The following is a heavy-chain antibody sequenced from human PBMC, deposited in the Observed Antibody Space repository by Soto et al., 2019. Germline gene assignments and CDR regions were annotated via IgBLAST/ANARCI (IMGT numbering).Heavy chain of an antibody. J-gene: IGHJ4*02. CDR2: ISSTGRTI. V-gene: IGHV3-11*01. CDR1: GFTFSNYK. D-gene: IGHD6-19*01. CDR3: ARSYSSGWEFDY. Sequence: GGSLRLSCAVFGFTFSNYKMSWIRQAPGKGLEWVSYISSTGRTIYYADSVKGRFTVSRDNAQNSPSLKLNSLRVEDTAVYYCARSYSSGWEFDYWGQGTQVTVSS.